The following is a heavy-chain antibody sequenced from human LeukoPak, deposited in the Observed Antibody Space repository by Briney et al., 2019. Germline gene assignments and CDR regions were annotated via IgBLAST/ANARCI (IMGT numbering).Heavy chain of an antibody. CDR3: ATSGSTYYYGSGSYYYYMDV. V-gene: IGHV1-69*05. Sequence: ASVKVSCKASGGTFSSYAISWVRQAPGQGLEWMGGIIPIFGTANYAQKFQGRVTITTDESTSTAYMELSSLRSGDTAVYYCATSGSTYYYGSGSYYYYMDVWGKGTTVTVSS. CDR1: GGTFSSYA. D-gene: IGHD3-10*01. J-gene: IGHJ6*03. CDR2: IIPIFGTA.